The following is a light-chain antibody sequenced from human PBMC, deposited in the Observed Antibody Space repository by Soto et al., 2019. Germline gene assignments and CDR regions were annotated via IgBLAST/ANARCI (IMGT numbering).Light chain of an antibody. Sequence: EIVLTQSPCTLSSSPGESATLSCRASHSVRSNYVAWYQQKPGQGPRLLIYDASSRATGIPDRFSGGGSGTDFTLTISRLEPEDFAVYYCQQFSSYPLTFGGGTKVDIK. V-gene: IGKV3-20*01. CDR1: HSVRSNY. CDR3: QQFSSYPLT. J-gene: IGKJ4*01. CDR2: DAS.